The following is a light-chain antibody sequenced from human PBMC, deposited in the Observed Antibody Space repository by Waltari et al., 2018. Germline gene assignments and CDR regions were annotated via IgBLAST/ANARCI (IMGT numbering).Light chain of an antibody. V-gene: IGKV1-17*03. CDR1: QDILSW. CDR2: DAS. CDR3: LHHIITQFT. Sequence: DIQMTQSPTSVSASVGDRVTITCRASQDILSWLAWFQLRPGKAPKRLIYDASSLQSWAPSRFSGSGSGTEFTLTISSLQPEHFATYYCLHHIITQFTFGPGTNVDIK. J-gene: IGKJ3*01.